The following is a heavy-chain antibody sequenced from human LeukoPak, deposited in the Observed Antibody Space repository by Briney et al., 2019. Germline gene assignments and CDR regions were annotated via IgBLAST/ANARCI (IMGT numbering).Heavy chain of an antibody. Sequence: SETLSLTCTVSGGAITSTAYYWGWIRQPPGKGLEWIGSIYYSGSTYYNPSLKSRVTISVDTSKNQFSLKLSSVTAADTAVYYCATVEYSSRRPEDYFDYWGQGTLVTVSS. CDR3: ATVEYSSRRPEDYFDY. J-gene: IGHJ4*02. CDR2: IYYSGST. D-gene: IGHD6-6*01. CDR1: GGAITSTAYY. V-gene: IGHV4-39*07.